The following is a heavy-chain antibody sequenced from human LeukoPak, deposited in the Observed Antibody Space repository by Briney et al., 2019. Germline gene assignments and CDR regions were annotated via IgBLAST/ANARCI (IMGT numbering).Heavy chain of an antibody. J-gene: IGHJ4*02. CDR1: GFTFSSYA. CDR3: AGVMYYYDSSGYYPGEMGY. CDR2: INWNGGST. Sequence: GGSLRLSCAVSGFTFSSYAMSWVRQAPGKGLEWVSGINWNGGSTGYADSVKGRFTISRDNAKNSLYLQMNSLRAEDTALYYCAGVMYYYDSSGYYPGEMGYWGQGTLVTVSS. D-gene: IGHD3-22*01. V-gene: IGHV3-20*04.